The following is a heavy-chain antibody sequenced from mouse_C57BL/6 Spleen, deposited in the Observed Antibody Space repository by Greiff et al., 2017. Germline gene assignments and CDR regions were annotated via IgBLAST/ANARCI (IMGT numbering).Heavy chain of an antibody. CDR3: ARGGFYAMDY. Sequence: VPLQQSGAELAKPGASVKLSCKASGYTFTSYRMHWVKQRPGPGLEWIGCINPRSGYTKYTQKFKDKATFTADKTSSTAYMQLSSLTYDDAAVYYCARGGFYAMDYWGQGTSVTVSS. CDR1: GYTFTSYR. J-gene: IGHJ4*01. CDR2: INPRSGYT. V-gene: IGHV1-7*01.